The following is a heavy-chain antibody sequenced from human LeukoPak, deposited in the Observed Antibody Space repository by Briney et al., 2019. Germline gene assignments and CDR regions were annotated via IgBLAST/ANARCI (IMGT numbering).Heavy chain of an antibody. CDR1: GGTFSSYA. CDR3: ARDLGVGRYCSSTSCYGGYYYYGMDV. V-gene: IGHV1-69*13. CDR2: IIPIFGTA. J-gene: IGHJ6*02. D-gene: IGHD2-2*01. Sequence: ASVKVPCKASGGTFSSYAISWVRQAPGQGLEWMGGIIPIFGTANYAQKFQGRVTITADESTSTAYMELSSLRSEDTAVYYCARDLGVGRYCSSTSCYGGYYYYGMDVWGQGTTVTVSS.